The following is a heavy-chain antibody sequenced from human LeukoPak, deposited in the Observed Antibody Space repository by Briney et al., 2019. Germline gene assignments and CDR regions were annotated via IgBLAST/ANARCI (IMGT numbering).Heavy chain of an antibody. CDR1: GGTFSSYA. CDR3: ARGSGRNYYYYYMDV. V-gene: IGHV1-69*05. J-gene: IGHJ6*03. CDR2: IIPIFGTA. Sequence: AAVKVSCKASGGTFSSYAISWVRQAPGQGLEWMGGIIPIFGTANYAQKFQGRVTITTDESTSTAYMELSSLRSEDTAVYYCARGSGRNYYYYYMDVWGKGTTVTVSS. D-gene: IGHD3-10*01.